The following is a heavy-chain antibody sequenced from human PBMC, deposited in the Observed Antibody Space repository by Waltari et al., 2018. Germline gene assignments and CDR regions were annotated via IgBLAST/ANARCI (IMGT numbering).Heavy chain of an antibody. D-gene: IGHD4-17*01. Sequence: QVQLQESGPGLVKPSETLSLTCSVSGGPIYSYYWSWLRQPPGKGLEWIGYVSDIGSTNYNPSLKSRVTISVDRSKNQFSLKVNSVTAADTAVYYCARPRSTYGNDAFDIWGQGTMVTVSS. CDR2: VSDIGST. V-gene: IGHV4-59*12. J-gene: IGHJ3*02. CDR1: GGPIYSYY. CDR3: ARPRSTYGNDAFDI.